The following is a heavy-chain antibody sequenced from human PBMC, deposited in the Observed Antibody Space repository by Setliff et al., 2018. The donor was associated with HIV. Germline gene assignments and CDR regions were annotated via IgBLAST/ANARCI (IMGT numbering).Heavy chain of an antibody. D-gene: IGHD3-10*01. CDR3: ARGNLLLWFGELQREAFDP. Sequence: ASVKVSCKASGYTFTSYGISWVRQAPGQGLEWMGWISAYNGNTNYAQKLQGRVTMTTDTSTSTAYMELSSLRSEDTAVYYCARGNLLLWFGELQREAFDPWGQGTLVTVSS. V-gene: IGHV1-18*01. J-gene: IGHJ5*02. CDR1: GYTFTSYG. CDR2: ISAYNGNT.